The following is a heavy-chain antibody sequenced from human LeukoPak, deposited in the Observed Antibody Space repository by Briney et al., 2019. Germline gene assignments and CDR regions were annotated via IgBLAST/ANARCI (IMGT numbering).Heavy chain of an antibody. CDR3: ARDRGDGYNYRSPFDS. J-gene: IGHJ4*02. CDR2: IDEGGSGK. CDR1: GFTFSSQW. Sequence: GGSLRLSCAASGFTFSSQWMSWVRQAPGKGLEWVGNIDEGGSGKWYVDSVKGRFTMSRDNAKNSLFLEMNSLRVEDTAIYYCARDRGDGYNYRSPFDSWGQGTLVTVSS. V-gene: IGHV3-7*01. D-gene: IGHD5-24*01.